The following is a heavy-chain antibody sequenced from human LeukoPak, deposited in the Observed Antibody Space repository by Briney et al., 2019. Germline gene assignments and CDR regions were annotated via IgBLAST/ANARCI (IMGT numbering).Heavy chain of an antibody. CDR3: VRDRNYYEALQRSY. Sequence: GGSLRLSCAASGFTFSTFAMSWVRQDPGRGLEWVSSITGAGDTTYYPESVKGRFTISRDNSKNTLYLQMNSLRVEDTALYFCVRDRNYYEALQRSYWGQGTLVTVSS. D-gene: IGHD3-3*01. J-gene: IGHJ4*02. CDR1: GFTFSTFA. CDR2: ITGAGDTT. V-gene: IGHV3-23*01.